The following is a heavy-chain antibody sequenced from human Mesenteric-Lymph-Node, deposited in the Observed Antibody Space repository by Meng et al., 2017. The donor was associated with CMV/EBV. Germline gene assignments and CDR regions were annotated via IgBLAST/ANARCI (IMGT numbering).Heavy chain of an antibody. CDR2: ISSSSSYI. CDR3: ARDPARITMVRGVINAPYYFDY. J-gene: IGHJ4*02. CDR1: YS. V-gene: IGHV3-21*01. Sequence: YSMNWVRQAPGKGLEWVSSISSSSSYIYYTDSVKGRFTISRDNAKNSLYLQMNSPRAEDTAVYYCARDPARITMVRGVINAPYYFDYWGQGTLVTVSS. D-gene: IGHD3-10*01.